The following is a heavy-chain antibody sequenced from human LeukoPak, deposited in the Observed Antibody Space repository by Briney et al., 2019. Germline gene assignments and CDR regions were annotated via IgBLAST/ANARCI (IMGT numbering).Heavy chain of an antibody. CDR3: ARGAYGSGTYHDFDI. CDR1: GFTFSSYG. Sequence: TGRSLRLSCAASGFTFSSYGMHWVRQAPGKGLECVAVIWYDGSNKYYVDSVKGRFTISRDNSKNTLYLQMNSLRAEDTAVYYCARGAYGSGTYHDFDIWGQGTMVTVSS. J-gene: IGHJ3*02. CDR2: IWYDGSNK. D-gene: IGHD3-10*01. V-gene: IGHV3-33*01.